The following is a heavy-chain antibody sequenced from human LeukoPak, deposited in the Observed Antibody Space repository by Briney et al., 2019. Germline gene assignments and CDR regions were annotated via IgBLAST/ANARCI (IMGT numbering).Heavy chain of an antibody. V-gene: IGHV3-23*01. J-gene: IGHJ4*02. Sequence: PGGSLRLSCAASGFTFSSYAMSWVRQAPGKGLEWVSAISGSGGSTYYADSVKGRFTISRDNSKNTLYLQMNSLRAEDTAVYYCAKSAVSRYYDSSGYPQGVYWGQGTLVTVSS. CDR2: ISGSGGST. CDR3: AKSAVSRYYDSSGYPQGVY. D-gene: IGHD3-22*01. CDR1: GFTFSSYA.